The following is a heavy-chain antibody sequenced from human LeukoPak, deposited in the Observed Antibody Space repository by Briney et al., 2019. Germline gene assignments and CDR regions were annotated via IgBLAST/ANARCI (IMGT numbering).Heavy chain of an antibody. CDR2: IRNDGTNE. V-gene: IGHV3-30*02. D-gene: IGHD2-21*02. J-gene: IGHJ4*02. CDR3: ALECGGGCLEDY. Sequence: GGSLRLSCAASGFTFSTYGMHWVRQAPGKGLEWVAFIRNDGTNEWYADSVRGRFTISRDNSKNTLSLQMNSLRTEDTAVYYCALECGGGCLEDYWGQGTLVTVSS. CDR1: GFTFSTYG.